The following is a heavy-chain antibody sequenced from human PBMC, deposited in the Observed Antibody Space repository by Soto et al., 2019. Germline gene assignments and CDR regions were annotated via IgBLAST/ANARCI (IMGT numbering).Heavy chain of an antibody. J-gene: IGHJ6*02. V-gene: IGHV2-70*04. CDR1: EFSLSTSGMH. CDR3: ARITDYYYGMDV. CDR2: IDWDDDK. Sequence: SGPTLVNPTRTLTLTCTFSEFSLSTSGMHVNWIRQPPGKALEWLARIDWDDDKFYSTSLKTRLTISKDTSKNQVVLTMTNMDPVDTATYYCARITDYYYGMDVWGQGTTVTVSS.